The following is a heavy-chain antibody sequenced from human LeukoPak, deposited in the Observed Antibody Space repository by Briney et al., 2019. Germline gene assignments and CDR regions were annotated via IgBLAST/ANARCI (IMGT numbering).Heavy chain of an antibody. V-gene: IGHV1-2*02. Sequence: GASVKVSCKASGYTFTGYYMHWVRQAPGQGLEWMGWINPNSGGTNYAQKFQGRVTMTRDTSISTAYMELSRLRSDDTAVYYCHYADYVADAFDIWGQGTMVTVSS. J-gene: IGHJ3*02. D-gene: IGHD4-17*01. CDR1: GYTFTGYY. CDR3: HYADYVADAFDI. CDR2: INPNSGGT.